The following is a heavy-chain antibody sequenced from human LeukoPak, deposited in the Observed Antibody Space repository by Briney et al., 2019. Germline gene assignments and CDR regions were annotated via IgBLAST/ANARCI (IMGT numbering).Heavy chain of an antibody. CDR2: INPNSGGT. CDR3: APDCSGGSCYGYFDY. Sequence: GASVKVSCKASGYTFTGYYMHWVRQAPGQELEWMGWINPNSGGTNYAQKFQGRVTMARDTSISTAYMELSRLRSDDTAVYYCAPDCSGGSCYGYFDYWGQGTLVTVSS. V-gene: IGHV1-2*02. D-gene: IGHD2-15*01. CDR1: GYTFTGYY. J-gene: IGHJ4*02.